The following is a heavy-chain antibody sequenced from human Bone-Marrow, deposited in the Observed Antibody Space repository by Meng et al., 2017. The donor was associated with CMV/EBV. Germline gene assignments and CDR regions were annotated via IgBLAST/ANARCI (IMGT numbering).Heavy chain of an antibody. CDR1: GFIFSSYE. Sequence: GGSLRLSCAASGFIFSSYEMNWVRQAPGKGLEWVSYSSSSSYIYYADSVKGRFTISRDNAKNSLYLQMNSLRAEDTAVYYCAREGCSSTSCYWAYYYYGMDVWGQGTTVTVSS. D-gene: IGHD2-2*01. CDR3: AREGCSSTSCYWAYYYYGMDV. V-gene: IGHV3-21*05. J-gene: IGHJ6*02. CDR2: SSSSSYI.